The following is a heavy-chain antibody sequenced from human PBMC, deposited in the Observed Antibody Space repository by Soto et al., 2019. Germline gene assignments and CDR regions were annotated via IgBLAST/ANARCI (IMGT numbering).Heavy chain of an antibody. CDR3: ARIYYGSGSYQNAFDY. CDR1: GFSLSTSGMC. Sequence: SGPTLVNPTQTLTLTCTFSGFSLSTSGMCVSWIRQPPGKALEWLARIDWDDDKYYSTSLKTRLTISKDTSKNQVVLTMTNMDPVDTATYYCARIYYGSGSYQNAFDYWGQGTLVTVPQ. V-gene: IGHV2-70*11. J-gene: IGHJ4*02. CDR2: IDWDDDK. D-gene: IGHD3-10*01.